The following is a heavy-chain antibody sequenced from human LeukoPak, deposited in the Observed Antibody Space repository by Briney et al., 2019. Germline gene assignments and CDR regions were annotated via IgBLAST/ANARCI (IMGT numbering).Heavy chain of an antibody. CDR3: AREKIGYYDGSGRGWFDP. CDR1: GGSISSDNYS. V-gene: IGHV4-61*02. CDR2: VYTSGST. D-gene: IGHD3-22*01. Sequence: PSQTLSLTCTVSGGSISSDNYSWSWIRQPAGKGLEWIGRVYTSGSTNYNPSLKSRVTISVDTSKKQFSLKLSSVTAADTAVYYCAREKIGYYDGSGRGWFDPWGQGTLVTVSS. J-gene: IGHJ5*02.